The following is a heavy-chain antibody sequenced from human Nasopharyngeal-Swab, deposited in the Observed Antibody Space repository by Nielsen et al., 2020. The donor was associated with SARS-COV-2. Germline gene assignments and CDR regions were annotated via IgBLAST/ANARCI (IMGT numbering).Heavy chain of an antibody. Sequence: WIRQPPGKGLEWIGEINHSGSTNYNPSLKSRVTIPVDTSKNQFSLKLSSVTAADTAVYYCAREGDIVATTYFDYWGQGTLVTVSS. V-gene: IGHV4-34*01. CDR3: AREGDIVATTYFDY. D-gene: IGHD5-12*01. CDR2: INHSGST. J-gene: IGHJ4*02.